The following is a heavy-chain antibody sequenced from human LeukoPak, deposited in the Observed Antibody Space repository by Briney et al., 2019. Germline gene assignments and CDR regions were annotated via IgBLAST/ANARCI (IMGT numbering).Heavy chain of an antibody. CDR2: ISAYNGNT. V-gene: IGHV1-18*01. Sequence: ASVKVSCKASGYTFTSYGISWVRQAPGQGLEWMGWISAYNGNTNYAQKLQGRVTMTTDTSTSTAYMELRSLRSDDTAVYYCARDMGRITIFGVVIFGRNAFDIWGQGPMVTVSS. D-gene: IGHD3-3*01. J-gene: IGHJ3*02. CDR1: GYTFTSYG. CDR3: ARDMGRITIFGVVIFGRNAFDI.